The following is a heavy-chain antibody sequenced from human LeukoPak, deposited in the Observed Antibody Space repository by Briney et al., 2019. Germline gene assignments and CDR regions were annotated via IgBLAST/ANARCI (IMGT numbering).Heavy chain of an antibody. D-gene: IGHD3-3*01. V-gene: IGHV4-61*02. CDR3: ARMYYDFWSGYYGEIDY. CDR2: IYTSGST. Sequence: SETLSLTCTVSGGSISSGSYYWSWIRQPAGRGLEWIGRIYTSGSTNYSPSLKSRVTISVDTSKNQFSLKLSSVTAADTAVYYCARMYYDFWSGYYGEIDYWGQGTLVTVSS. J-gene: IGHJ4*02. CDR1: GGSISSGSYY.